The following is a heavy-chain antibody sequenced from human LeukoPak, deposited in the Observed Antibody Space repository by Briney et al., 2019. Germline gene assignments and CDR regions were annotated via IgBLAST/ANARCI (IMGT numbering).Heavy chain of an antibody. CDR1: GYTFTSYD. J-gene: IGHJ6*03. Sequence: EASVKVSCKASGYTFTSYDINWVRQATGQGLEWMGWMNPNSGNTGYAQKFQGRVTITRNTSISTAYMELSSLRSEDTAVYYCARGSCSGGSCYDPFYYYYYMDVWGKGTTVTVSS. D-gene: IGHD2-15*01. CDR3: ARGSCSGGSCYDPFYYYYYMDV. V-gene: IGHV1-8*03. CDR2: MNPNSGNT.